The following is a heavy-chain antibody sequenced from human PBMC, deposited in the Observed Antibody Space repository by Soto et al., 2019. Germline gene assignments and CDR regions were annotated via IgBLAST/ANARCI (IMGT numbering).Heavy chain of an antibody. CDR2: ISGSGGST. V-gene: IGHV3-23*01. CDR1: GFTFSSYA. J-gene: IGHJ4*02. CDR3: ALGRDYYDSSGFDY. D-gene: IGHD3-22*01. Sequence: LRLSCAASGFTFSSYAMSWVRQAPGKGLEWVSAISGSGGSTYYADSVKGRFTISRDNSKNTLYLQMNSLRAEDTAVYYCALGRDYYDSSGFDYWGQGTLVTVSS.